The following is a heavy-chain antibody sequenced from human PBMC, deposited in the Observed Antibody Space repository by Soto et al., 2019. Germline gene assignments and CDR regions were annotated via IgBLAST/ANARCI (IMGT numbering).Heavy chain of an antibody. D-gene: IGHD2-2*02. Sequence: SVTGDWPGAGGTLSGDAVGWGRQAPGQGLEWMGGIIPIFGTANYAQKFQGRVTITADESTSTAYMELSSLRSEDTAVYYCARGLVVVPDAILSPYSYYGMDVGGQGTTVTVSS. V-gene: IGHV1-69*13. CDR3: ARGLVVVPDAILSPYSYYGMDV. CDR1: GGTLSGDA. J-gene: IGHJ6*02. CDR2: IIPIFGTA.